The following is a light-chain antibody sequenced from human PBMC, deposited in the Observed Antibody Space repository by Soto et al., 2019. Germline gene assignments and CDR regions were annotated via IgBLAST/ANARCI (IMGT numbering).Light chain of an antibody. Sequence: DIVMTQSPDSLAVSLGERATINCKSSQSVLDRFNNKNYLAWYQQKPGQPPKLLIFWAFTRDSGVPDRFSGSGSATDFTLTISNLQAEDVARYYCQQSYSAPLTFGGGTKVDIK. CDR3: QQSYSAPLT. CDR2: WAF. CDR1: QSVLDRFNNKNY. V-gene: IGKV4-1*01. J-gene: IGKJ4*01.